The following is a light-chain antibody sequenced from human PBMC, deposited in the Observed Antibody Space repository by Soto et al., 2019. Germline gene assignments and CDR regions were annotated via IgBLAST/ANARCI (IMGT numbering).Light chain of an antibody. CDR2: EGS. V-gene: IGLV2-23*01. CDR3: CAYVSSNTLL. CDR1: SSDVGGYDL. J-gene: IGLJ3*02. Sequence: QSPLTQPASVSGSPGQSITISCTGTSSDVGGYDLVSWYQQHPGKAPKLIIYEGSKRPSGISNRFSGSKSGNTASLIISGLQGDDEGDYYCCAYVSSNTLLFGGGTKLTVL.